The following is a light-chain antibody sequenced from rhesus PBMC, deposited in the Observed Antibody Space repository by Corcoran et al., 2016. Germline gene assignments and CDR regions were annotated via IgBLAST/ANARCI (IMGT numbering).Light chain of an antibody. V-gene: IGKV1-25*01. CDR2: ESF. CDR3: QQHNSYPLT. Sequence: DIQMTQSPSSLSAPVGDTVTITCQASQGISKYLAWYQQKPGKAPNLLIYESFTLQSGVPSRFSGSGSGTEFTLTISSMQPEDFATYYCQQHNSYPLTFGGGTKVELK. J-gene: IGKJ4*01. CDR1: QGISKY.